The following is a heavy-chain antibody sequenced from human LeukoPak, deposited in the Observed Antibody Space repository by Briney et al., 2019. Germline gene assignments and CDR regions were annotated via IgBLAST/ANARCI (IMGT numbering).Heavy chain of an antibody. J-gene: IGHJ6*02. CDR1: GYTLTELS. V-gene: IGHV1-24*01. CDR2: FDPEDGET. Sequence: ASVKVPCKVSGYTLTELSMHWVRQAPGKGLELMVGFDPEDGETIYAQKFQGRVTMTEDTSTDTAYMELSSLRSEDTAVYYCATVPSPHRYNYHYGMDVWGQGTTVIVSS. D-gene: IGHD1-20*01. CDR3: ATVPSPHRYNYHYGMDV.